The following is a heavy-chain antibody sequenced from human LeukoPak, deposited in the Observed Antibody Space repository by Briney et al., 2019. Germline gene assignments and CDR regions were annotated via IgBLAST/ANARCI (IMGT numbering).Heavy chain of an antibody. CDR1: GFPFSSYS. CDR2: ISSSSGNI. CDR3: SRGGSSSADGLDY. Sequence: PGGSLRLSCAASGFPFSSYSMNWVRQAPGKGLEWVSSISSSSGNIYYADSVKGRFTISRDNAKNSLYLQMNSLRAEDTAVYYCSRGGSSSADGLDYWGQGTLVTVSS. D-gene: IGHD6-6*01. V-gene: IGHV3-21*01. J-gene: IGHJ4*02.